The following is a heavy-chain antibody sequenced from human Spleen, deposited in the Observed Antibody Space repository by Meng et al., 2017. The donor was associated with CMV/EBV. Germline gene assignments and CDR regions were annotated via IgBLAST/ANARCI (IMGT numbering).Heavy chain of an antibody. Sequence: SETLSLTCTVSGGSISSGDYYWSWVRQPPGKGLEWIGYISHSGNTYYNPSLKSRVTISVDTSKNQFSLKLSSVTAADTAVYYCARGALGYCSSTSCRDAFDIWGQGTMVTVSS. CDR3: ARGALGYCSSTSCRDAFDI. CDR1: GGSISSGDYY. V-gene: IGHV4-30-4*08. CDR2: ISHSGNT. D-gene: IGHD2-2*01. J-gene: IGHJ3*02.